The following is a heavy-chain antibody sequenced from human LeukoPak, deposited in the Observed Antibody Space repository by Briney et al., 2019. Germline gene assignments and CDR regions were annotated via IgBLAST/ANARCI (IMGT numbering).Heavy chain of an antibody. CDR2: IWYDGSNK. CDR3: ARRDPDDAFDI. J-gene: IGHJ3*02. CDR1: GFTFSSYG. Sequence: PGGSLRLSCAASGFTFSSYGMHWVRQAPGKGLEWVAVIWYDGSNKYYADSVKGRFTISRDNSKNTLYPQMNSLRAEDTAVYYCARRDPDDAFDIWGQGTMVTVSS. V-gene: IGHV3-33*01.